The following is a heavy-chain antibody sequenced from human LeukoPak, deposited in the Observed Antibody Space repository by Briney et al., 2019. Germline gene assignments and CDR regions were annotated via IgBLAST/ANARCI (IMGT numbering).Heavy chain of an antibody. J-gene: IGHJ5*02. CDR3: ARDETHFYGSGSSNWFDP. V-gene: IGHV4-59*12. D-gene: IGHD3-10*01. CDR1: GGSISGYY. CDR2: IYYSGTT. Sequence: SETLSLTCSVSGGSISGYYWSWIRQPPGKGLEWIGYIYYSGTTIYNPSLKSRLTISLDTSNNQFSLNLSSVTAADTAVYYCARDETHFYGSGSSNWFDPWGQGILGTVSS.